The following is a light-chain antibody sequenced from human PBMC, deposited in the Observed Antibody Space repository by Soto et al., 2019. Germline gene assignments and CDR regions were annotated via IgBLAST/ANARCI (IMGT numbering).Light chain of an antibody. Sequence: DIQMTQSPSSLSASVGDRVTITFRSSRSISHYLNWYQQKPGKAPKVLIYDASNLGTGVPSRFSGSGSGTDFTFSISSLQPEDVATYYCQQYDGLPTFGQGTRLEIK. CDR1: RSISHY. V-gene: IGKV1-33*01. J-gene: IGKJ5*01. CDR3: QQYDGLPT. CDR2: DAS.